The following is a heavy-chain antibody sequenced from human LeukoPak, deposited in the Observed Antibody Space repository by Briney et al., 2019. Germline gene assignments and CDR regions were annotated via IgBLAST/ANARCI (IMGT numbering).Heavy chain of an antibody. J-gene: IGHJ4*02. CDR1: GYTLTSYG. Sequence: ASVKVSCKASGYTLTSYGISWVRQAPGQGLEWMGWISAYNGNTNYAQKLQGRVTMTTDTSTSTAYMELRSLRSDDTAVYYCARVHWSGRYFDWLQDYWGQGTLVTVSS. CDR2: ISAYNGNT. V-gene: IGHV1-18*01. CDR3: ARVHWSGRYFDWLQDY. D-gene: IGHD3-9*01.